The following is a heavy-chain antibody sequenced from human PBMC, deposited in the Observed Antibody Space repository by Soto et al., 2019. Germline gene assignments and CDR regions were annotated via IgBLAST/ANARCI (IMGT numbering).Heavy chain of an antibody. Sequence: LRLSCAASGFTFSVYAMSWVRQAPGKGLKWVSAISTNGGSAFYADSLKGRFTISRDNSRSTLYLQMNSLRAEDTAIYYCAKYSERPYVAYLQEWGQGTLVTVSS. J-gene: IGHJ1*01. D-gene: IGHD1-1*01. CDR3: AKYSERPYVAYLQE. V-gene: IGHV3-23*01. CDR2: ISTNGGSA. CDR1: GFTFSVYA.